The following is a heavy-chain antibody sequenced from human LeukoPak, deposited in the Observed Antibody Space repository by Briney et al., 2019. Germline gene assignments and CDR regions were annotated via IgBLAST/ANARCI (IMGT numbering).Heavy chain of an antibody. CDR2: IYYSGST. D-gene: IGHD3-3*01. Sequence: SETLSLTCTVSGGSISSYYWSWIRQPPGKGLEWIGYIYYSGSTNYNPSLKSRVTISVDTSKNQFSLKLSSVTAADTAVYYCARDFWSGYENTDAFDIWGQGTMVTVSS. V-gene: IGHV4-59*01. J-gene: IGHJ3*02. CDR3: ARDFWSGYENTDAFDI. CDR1: GGSISSYY.